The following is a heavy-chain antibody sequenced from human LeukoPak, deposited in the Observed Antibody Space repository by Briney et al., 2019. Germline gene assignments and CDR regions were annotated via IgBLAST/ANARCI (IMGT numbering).Heavy chain of an antibody. Sequence: HSETLSLTCAVSGYSISSGYYWGWIRQPPGKGLEWIGNIYHSGSTYYNPSLKSRVTISVDTSKNQFSLKLSSVTAADTAVYYCAQQSLRSPDYWGQGTLVTVSS. CDR2: IYHSGST. CDR3: AQQSLRSPDY. CDR1: GYSISSGYY. J-gene: IGHJ4*02. V-gene: IGHV4-38-2*01. D-gene: IGHD3-16*01.